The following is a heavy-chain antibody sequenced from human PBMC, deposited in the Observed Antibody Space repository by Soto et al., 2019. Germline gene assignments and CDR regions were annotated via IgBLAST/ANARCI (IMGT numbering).Heavy chain of an antibody. V-gene: IGHV4-34*01. CDR1: GGSFSGYY. D-gene: IGHD2-2*01. CDR2: INHSGST. Sequence: SETLSLTCAVYGGSFSGYYWSWIRQPPGKGLEWIGEINHSGSTNYNPSLKSRVTISVDTSKNQFSLKLSSVTAADTAVYYCARGPHIVVVPAAMGLGPENWFDPWGQGTLVTVS. CDR3: ARGPHIVVVPAAMGLGPENWFDP. J-gene: IGHJ5*02.